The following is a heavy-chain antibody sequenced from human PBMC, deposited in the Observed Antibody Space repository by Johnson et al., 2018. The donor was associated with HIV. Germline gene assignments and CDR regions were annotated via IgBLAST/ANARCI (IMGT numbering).Heavy chain of an antibody. D-gene: IGHD5-12*01. J-gene: IGHJ3*02. CDR1: GFSFSTYA. CDR3: AREDVSSGYAGTFDI. Sequence: VQLVESGGGWVQPGESLRLSCAASGFSFSTYAMTWVRQAPGKGLQWVSTISGGGSGTYYAESVKGRYPISRDISTNTVYLQMNSLSPEDTAVYYCAREDVSSGYAGTFDIWGQGTLVTVSS. CDR2: ISGGGSGT. V-gene: IGHV3-23*04.